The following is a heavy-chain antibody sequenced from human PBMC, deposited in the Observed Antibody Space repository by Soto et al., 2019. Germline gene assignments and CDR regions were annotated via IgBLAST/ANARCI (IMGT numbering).Heavy chain of an antibody. D-gene: IGHD2-2*01. J-gene: IGHJ5*02. CDR3: AHSSSPGYCSSTSCLPYNWFDP. CDR1: GFSLSTSGVG. Sequence: SGPTLVNPTQTLTLTCTFSGFSLSTSGVGVGSIRQPPGKALEWLALIYWDDDKRYSPSLKSRLTITKDTSKNQVVLTMTNMDPVDTATYYCAHSSSPGYCSSTSCLPYNWFDPWGQGTLVTVSS. V-gene: IGHV2-5*02. CDR2: IYWDDDK.